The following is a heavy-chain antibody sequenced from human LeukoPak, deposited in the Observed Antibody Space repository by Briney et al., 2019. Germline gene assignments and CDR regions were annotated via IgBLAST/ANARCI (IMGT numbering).Heavy chain of an antibody. CDR3: ARDKAVTTEVTQHFQH. D-gene: IGHD4-23*01. V-gene: IGHV1-18*01. CDR1: GYTFTNYG. CDR2: ISAYNGYT. Sequence: AASVKVSCKASGYTFTNYGISWVRQAPGQGLEWMGWISAYNGYTDYARKLQFRVTMTTDTSTSTAYMELRSLRSDDTAVYYCARDKAVTTEVTQHFQHWGQGTLVTVSS. J-gene: IGHJ1*01.